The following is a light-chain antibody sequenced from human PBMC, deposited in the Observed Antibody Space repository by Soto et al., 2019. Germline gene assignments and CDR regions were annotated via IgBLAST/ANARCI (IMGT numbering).Light chain of an antibody. CDR2: DAS. V-gene: IGKV3-11*01. CDR3: QQRSNWPPRT. J-gene: IGKJ2*01. CDR1: QSVSSN. Sequence: EKGMTQSPATLSVSPGDRATLSCRASQSVSSNLAWYQQRPGQAPRLLIYDASNRATGIPARFSGSGSGTDFTLTISSLEPEDFAVYYCQQRSNWPPRTFG.